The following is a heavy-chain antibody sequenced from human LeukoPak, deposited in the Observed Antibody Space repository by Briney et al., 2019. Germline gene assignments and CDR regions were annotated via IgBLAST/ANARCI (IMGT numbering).Heavy chain of an antibody. V-gene: IGHV3-23*01. CDR1: GFTFSNYA. CDR3: ARGFWQPLDY. Sequence: GGALRLSCADSGFTFSNYAMSWVRQAPGKGLEWVSTISGAGGSTYYVDSVKGRFSISRDSSKNTVYLQMNSLRAEDTAVYYCARGFWQPLDYWGQGTLVTVSS. D-gene: IGHD3-10*01. CDR2: ISGAGGST. J-gene: IGHJ4*02.